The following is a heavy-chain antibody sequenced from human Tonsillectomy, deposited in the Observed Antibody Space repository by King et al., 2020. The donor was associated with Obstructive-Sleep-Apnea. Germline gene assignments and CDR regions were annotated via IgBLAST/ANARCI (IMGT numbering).Heavy chain of an antibody. CDR3: ARGRADYDSSGYYVIDY. J-gene: IGHJ4*02. CDR1: GFTFSTYY. Sequence: EVQLVESGGGLVKPGGSLRLSCAASGFTFSTYYLNWVRQAPGQGLEWVSSISPSSSYINSADSVKGRFTISRDNAKNSLYLQMNSLRAEDTAVYYCARGRADYDSSGYYVIDYWGQGTLVTVSS. V-gene: IGHV3-21*01. D-gene: IGHD3-22*01. CDR2: ISPSSSYI.